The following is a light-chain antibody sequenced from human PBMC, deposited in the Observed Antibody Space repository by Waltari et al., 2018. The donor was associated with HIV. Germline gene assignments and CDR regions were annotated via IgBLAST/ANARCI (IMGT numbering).Light chain of an antibody. Sequence: DVQLTQSPSFLSASVGDRVIITCRASQDIDNSLVWYQQRPGRAPQLVMYGASSQWYGYTGKFRGSVSGAEFSLTINNLHPEDSANYYCQQLHSYPYSFGLGTKLEIK. J-gene: IGKJ2*01. V-gene: IGKV1-9*01. CDR2: GA. CDR3: QQLHSYPYS. CDR1: QDIDNS.